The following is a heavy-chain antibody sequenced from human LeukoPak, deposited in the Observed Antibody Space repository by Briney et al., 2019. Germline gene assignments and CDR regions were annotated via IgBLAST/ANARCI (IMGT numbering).Heavy chain of an antibody. V-gene: IGHV4-39*01. CDR1: GGSISSSSYY. CDR2: IYYSGST. CDR3: ARLVVPAAETYYYYMDV. J-gene: IGHJ6*03. D-gene: IGHD2-2*01. Sequence: KASETLSLTCTVSGGSISSSSYYWGWIRQPPGKGLEWIGSIYYSGSTYYNPSLKSRVTISVDTSKNQFSLKLSSVTAADTAVYYCARLVVPAAETYYYYMDVWGKGTTVTVSS.